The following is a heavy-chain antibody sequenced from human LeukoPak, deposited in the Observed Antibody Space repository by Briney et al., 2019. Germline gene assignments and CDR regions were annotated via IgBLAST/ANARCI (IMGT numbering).Heavy chain of an antibody. CDR3: ARDQRGYSYGFGWNFFDY. V-gene: IGHV4-34*01. J-gene: IGHJ4*02. D-gene: IGHD5-18*01. CDR2: INPTGST. CDR1: GGSFSGYY. Sequence: SETLSLTCAVYGGSFSGYYYTWIRQFPGKGLEWIGEINPTGSTNYNSSLKSRVTISIDTSKNQFSLKLSSVTAADTAVYYCARDQRGYSYGFGWNFFDYWGQGTLVTVSS.